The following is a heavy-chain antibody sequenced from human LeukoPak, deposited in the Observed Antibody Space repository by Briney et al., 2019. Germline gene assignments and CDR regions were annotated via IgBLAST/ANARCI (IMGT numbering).Heavy chain of an antibody. D-gene: IGHD3/OR15-3a*01. V-gene: IGHV1-2*02. CDR3: ARVWRSSSSSLIFVY. CDR1: GYTFTGYY. Sequence: ASVKVSCKASGYTFTGYYMHWVQQAPGQGLEWMGWINPNSGGTNYAQKFQGRVTMTRDTSISTAYMELSRLRSDDTAVYYCARVWRSSSSSLIFVYWGQGTLVTVSS. J-gene: IGHJ4*02. CDR2: INPNSGGT.